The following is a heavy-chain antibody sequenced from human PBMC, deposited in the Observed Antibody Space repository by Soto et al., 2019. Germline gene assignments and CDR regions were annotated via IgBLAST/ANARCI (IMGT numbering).Heavy chain of an antibody. CDR2: IWYDGSNK. J-gene: IGHJ4*02. CDR3: ARSPPYVKYDILTGYLDY. CDR1: GFTFSSYG. D-gene: IGHD3-9*01. V-gene: IGHV3-33*01. Sequence: WSLRLSCAASGFTFSSYGMHWVRQAPGKGLEWVAVIWYDGSNKYYADSVKGRFTISRDNSKNTLYLQMNSLRAEDTAVYYCARSPPYVKYDILTGYLDYWGQGTLVTVYS.